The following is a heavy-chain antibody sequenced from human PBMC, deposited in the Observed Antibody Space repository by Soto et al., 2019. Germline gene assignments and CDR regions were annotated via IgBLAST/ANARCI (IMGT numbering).Heavy chain of an antibody. D-gene: IGHD5-12*01. V-gene: IGHV3-23*01. Sequence: GGSLRLSCAASGFTFSSYAMSWVRQAPGKGLEWVSAISGSGGSTYYADSVKGRFTISRDNSKNTLYLQMNSLRAEDTAVYYCAKGKNSGYDYALDYWGQGTLVTVSS. J-gene: IGHJ4*02. CDR2: ISGSGGST. CDR1: GFTFSSYA. CDR3: AKGKNSGYDYALDY.